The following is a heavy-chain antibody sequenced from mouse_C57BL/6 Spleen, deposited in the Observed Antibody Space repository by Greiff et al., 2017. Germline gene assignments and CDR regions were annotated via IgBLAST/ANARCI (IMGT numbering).Heavy chain of an antibody. Sequence: EVKLLESGPGLVKPSQSLSLTCSVTGYSITSGYYWNWIRQFPGNKLEWMGYLSYDGSNNYNPSLKNRISITRDTSKNQFFLKLNSVTTEDTATYYCARGGDYDGDWYFDVWGTGTTVTVSS. CDR1: GYSITSGYY. J-gene: IGHJ1*03. V-gene: IGHV3-6*01. CDR3: ARGGDYDGDWYFDV. CDR2: LSYDGSN. D-gene: IGHD2-4*01.